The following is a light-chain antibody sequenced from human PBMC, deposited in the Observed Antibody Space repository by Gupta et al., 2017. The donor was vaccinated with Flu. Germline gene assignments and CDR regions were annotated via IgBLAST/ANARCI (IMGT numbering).Light chain of an antibody. CDR1: ALSKQY. CDR2: KDS. J-gene: IGLJ2*01. CDR3: QSADSSGTVV. V-gene: IGLV3-25*02. Sequence: SYELTQPPSVSVSPGQPARITCSGDALSKQYAYWYQQKPGQAPVLVIYKDSERPSGIPERFSGSSSGTTVTLTISGVQAEDEADYYCQSADSSGTVVFGGGTKLTVL.